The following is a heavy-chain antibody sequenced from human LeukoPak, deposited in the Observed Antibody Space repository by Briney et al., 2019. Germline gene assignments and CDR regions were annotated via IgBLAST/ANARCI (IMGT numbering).Heavy chain of an antibody. V-gene: IGHV4-59*01. D-gene: IGHD3-3*01. CDR2: IYYSGST. CDR1: GGSIRSYY. Sequence: PSETLSLTCTVSGGSIRSYYWSWIRQPPGKGLEWIGYIYYSGSTNYNPSLKSRVTISVDTSKNQFSLKLSSVTAADTAVYYCARGSLEWLAHETLNWFDPWGQGTLVTVSS. CDR3: ARGSLEWLAHETLNWFDP. J-gene: IGHJ5*02.